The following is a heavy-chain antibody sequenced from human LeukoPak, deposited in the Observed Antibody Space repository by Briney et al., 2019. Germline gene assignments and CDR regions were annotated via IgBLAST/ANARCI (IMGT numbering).Heavy chain of an antibody. CDR3: ARDLYGDYKSGY. Sequence: GGSLRLSCAASGFTFSSYSMNWVRQAPGKGLEWVSSISSSSSYIYYADSVKGRFTISRDNAKNSLYLQMNSLRAEDTAVYYCARDLYGDYKSGYWGQGTLVTVSS. CDR2: ISSSSSYI. D-gene: IGHD4-17*01. CDR1: GFTFSSYS. J-gene: IGHJ4*02. V-gene: IGHV3-21*01.